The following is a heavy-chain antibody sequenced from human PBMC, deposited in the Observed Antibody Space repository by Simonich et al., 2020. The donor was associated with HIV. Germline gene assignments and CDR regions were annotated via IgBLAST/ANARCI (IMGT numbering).Heavy chain of an antibody. CDR2: IKPNSGST. V-gene: IGHV1-2*06. D-gene: IGHD6-13*01. Sequence: QVQLVQSGAEVKKPGASVKVSCKASGYTFTDWNLHWVRQAPGQGLEWMGRIKPNSGSTDYPQKFQGRVTMTRDTSINTAYMELSRLSSDDTAVYYCVRVSIAAAHRHFDYWGQGTLVTVSS. J-gene: IGHJ4*02. CDR3: VRVSIAAAHRHFDY. CDR1: GYTFTDWN.